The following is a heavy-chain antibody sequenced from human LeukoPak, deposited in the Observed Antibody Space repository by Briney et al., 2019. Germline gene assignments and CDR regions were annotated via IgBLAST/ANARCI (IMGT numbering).Heavy chain of an antibody. V-gene: IGHV1-8*01. J-gene: IGHJ3*02. CDR2: MNPNSGNT. D-gene: IGHD5-24*01. Sequence: GASVKVSCKASGYTFTSYDINWVRQATGQGLERMGWMNPNSGNTGYAQKFQGRVTMTRNTSISTAYMELSSLRSEDTAVYYCARWVEVKDGAFDIWGQGTMVTVSS. CDR3: ARWVEVKDGAFDI. CDR1: GYTFTSYD.